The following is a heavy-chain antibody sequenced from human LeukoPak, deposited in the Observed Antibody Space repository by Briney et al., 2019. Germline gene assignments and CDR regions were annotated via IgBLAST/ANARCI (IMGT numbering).Heavy chain of an antibody. CDR2: IKSDGTSI. CDR1: GFTFTSYW. J-gene: IGHJ4*02. D-gene: IGHD3-3*01. V-gene: IGHV3-74*01. CDR3: ARGMFGGYCTDY. Sequence: GGSLRLSCAASGFTFTSYWIHWVRPAPGKGLVWVSRIKSDGTSINYADSVKGRFTISRDNTKNTVYLQMNSLTAEDTAVYYCARGMFGGYCTDYWGQGTLVTVSS.